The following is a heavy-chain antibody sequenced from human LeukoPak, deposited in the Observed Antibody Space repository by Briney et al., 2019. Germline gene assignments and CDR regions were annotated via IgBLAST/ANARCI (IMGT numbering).Heavy chain of an antibody. J-gene: IGHJ4*02. Sequence: ASLEVSCKASGYTLTNYFIHWLRQAPGQRLEWMGWINTNSGRTNYAQKFQGRVTMTRDTSISTAYMELSRLRSDDTAVFYCAREEVITAAGPTLDYWGQGALVTVSS. CDR2: INTNSGRT. V-gene: IGHV1-2*02. CDR1: GYTLTNYF. D-gene: IGHD6-13*01. CDR3: AREEVITAAGPTLDY.